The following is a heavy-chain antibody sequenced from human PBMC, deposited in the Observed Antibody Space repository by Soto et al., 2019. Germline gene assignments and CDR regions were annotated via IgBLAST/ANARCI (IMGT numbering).Heavy chain of an antibody. J-gene: IGHJ3*02. Sequence: SETLSLTCAGYGGSFSGYYWSWIRQPPGKGLEWIGEINHSGSTNYNPSLKSRVTISVDTSKNQFSLKLSSVTAADTAVYYCARGTTVTTNAFDIWGQGTMVTVSS. CDR3: ARGTTVTTNAFDI. D-gene: IGHD4-17*01. CDR1: GGSFSGYY. V-gene: IGHV4-34*01. CDR2: INHSGST.